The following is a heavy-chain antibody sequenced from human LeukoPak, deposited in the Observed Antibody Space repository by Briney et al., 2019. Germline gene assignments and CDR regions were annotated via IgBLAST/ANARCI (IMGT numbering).Heavy chain of an antibody. Sequence: ASVKVSCKASGYTFTSYDINWVRQATGQGLEWMGWMNPNSGNTAYAQKFQGRVTMTRNTSISTAYMELSSLRSEDTAVYYCPRTDNPAPLGAFDIWGQGTMVTVSS. CDR1: GYTFTSYD. D-gene: IGHD5-24*01. V-gene: IGHV1-8*01. CDR3: PRTDNPAPLGAFDI. CDR2: MNPNSGNT. J-gene: IGHJ3*02.